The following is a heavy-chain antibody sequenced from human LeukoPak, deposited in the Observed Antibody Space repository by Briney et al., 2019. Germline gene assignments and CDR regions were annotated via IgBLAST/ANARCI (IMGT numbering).Heavy chain of an antibody. Sequence: ASVKVSCKASGYTFSSYGVVWVRQVPGQGLEWMGWISAYNGQTSYAEKMQSRVTMTIDTSTSTAYMELRSLRSDDTAVYYCARDGLAYCGVECFYNHWGQGTLVTVSS. CDR1: GYTFSSYG. CDR3: ARDGLAYCGVECFYNH. D-gene: IGHD2-21*01. CDR2: ISAYNGQT. J-gene: IGHJ4*02. V-gene: IGHV1-18*01.